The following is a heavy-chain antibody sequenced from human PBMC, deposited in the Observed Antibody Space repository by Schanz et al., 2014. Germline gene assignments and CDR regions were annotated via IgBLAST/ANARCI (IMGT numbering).Heavy chain of an antibody. V-gene: IGHV3-11*01. D-gene: IGHD1-7*01. CDR1: GFTFSDYF. CDR2: IGSSGSPI. Sequence: QVQLVESGGGLVKPGGSLRLSCAASGFTFSDYFMNWIRQAPGKGLEWVSYIGSSGSPIYYSDSMKGRFTISRDNARNSLSLQMNSLRAEDTAVYYCARETETGTNFDYWGQGTLVTVSS. CDR3: ARETETGTNFDY. J-gene: IGHJ4*02.